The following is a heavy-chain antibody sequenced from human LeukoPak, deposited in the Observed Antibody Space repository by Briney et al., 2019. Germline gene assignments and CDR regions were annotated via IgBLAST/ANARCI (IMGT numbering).Heavy chain of an antibody. CDR3: ARDFTAAPTNDAFDI. V-gene: IGHV3-7*04. J-gene: IGHJ3*02. CDR1: GFTFSSYW. CDR2: IKQDGSEE. Sequence: GGSLRLSCAASGFTFSSYWTSWVRQAPGKGLEWVANIKQDGSEEYYVDSVKGRFTISRDNAKHSLYLQMNSLRAEDTAVYYCARDFTAAPTNDAFDIWGQGTMVTVSS. D-gene: IGHD6-13*01.